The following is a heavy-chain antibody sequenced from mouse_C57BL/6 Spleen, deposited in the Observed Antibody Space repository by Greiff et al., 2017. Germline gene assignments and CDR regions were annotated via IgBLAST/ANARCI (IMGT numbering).Heavy chain of an antibody. CDR2: ISYDGSN. CDR3: ARGDYHWYFDV. J-gene: IGHJ1*03. Sequence: ESGPGLVKPSQSLSLTCSVTGYSITSGYYWNWIRQFPGNKLEWMGYISYDGSNNYNPSLKNRISITRDTSKNQFFLKLNSVTTEDTATYYCARGDYHWYFDVWGTGTTVTVSS. D-gene: IGHD2-4*01. V-gene: IGHV3-6*01. CDR1: GYSITSGYY.